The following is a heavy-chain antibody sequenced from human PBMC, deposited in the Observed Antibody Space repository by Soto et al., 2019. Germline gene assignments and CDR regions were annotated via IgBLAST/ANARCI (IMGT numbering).Heavy chain of an antibody. CDR1: GGTFSSYT. J-gene: IGHJ5*02. CDR3: ARAVSIQVPAPLGS. Sequence: QVQLVQSGAEVKKPGSSVKVPCKVSGGTFSSYTITWVRQAPGQGLEWMGRIVPILDKTNYAPEFQGRLTITADKSSTTALMELSGLRFEDSAIYYCARAVSIQVPAPLGSWGQGTLVTVSS. V-gene: IGHV1-69*08. D-gene: IGHD2-2*01. CDR2: IVPILDKT.